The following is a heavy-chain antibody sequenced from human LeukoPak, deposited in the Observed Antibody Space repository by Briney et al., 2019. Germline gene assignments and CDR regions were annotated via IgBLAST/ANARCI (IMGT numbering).Heavy chain of an antibody. V-gene: IGHV5-51*01. CDR1: GYSFATYW. CDR2: IYPGDSDT. Sequence: GESLKISCKGSGYSFATYWIGWVRQMPGKGLEWMGIIYPGDSDTRYSPSFQGRVTISADKSISTAYMQWSSLKASDTAMYFCARADYGGKNFDYWGQGTLVTVSS. CDR3: ARADYGGKNFDY. D-gene: IGHD4-23*01. J-gene: IGHJ4*02.